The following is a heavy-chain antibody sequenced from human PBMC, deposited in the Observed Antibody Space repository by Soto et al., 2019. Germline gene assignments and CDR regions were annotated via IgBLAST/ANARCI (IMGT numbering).Heavy chain of an antibody. V-gene: IGHV2-5*02. CDR2: FYWDDDK. CDR3: AHSVPTTVTTSHFDY. Sequence: QITLKESGPTLVKPTQTLTLTCTFSGFSLSTSGVGVGWIRQPPGKALEWLALFYWDDDKRYSPSLKSSLTTTKDTSKNQVVLTMTNMDPVDTAPYYCAHSVPTTVTTSHFDYWGQGTLVTDSS. CDR1: GFSLSTSGVG. J-gene: IGHJ4*02. D-gene: IGHD4-17*01.